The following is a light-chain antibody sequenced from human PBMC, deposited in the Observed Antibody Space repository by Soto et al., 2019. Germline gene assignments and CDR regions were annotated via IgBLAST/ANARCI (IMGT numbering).Light chain of an antibody. Sequence: DIVMTQSPDSLAVSLGERATINCKSSQSVLYSSNNKNYLAWYQQKPGQPPKLRIYWASTRESGVPDRFSGGGSGTDFSLTISSLQAEDVAVYYCQQYYSTPWTFGQGTNVEIK. CDR1: QSVLYSSNNKNY. CDR3: QQYYSTPWT. J-gene: IGKJ1*01. CDR2: WAS. V-gene: IGKV4-1*01.